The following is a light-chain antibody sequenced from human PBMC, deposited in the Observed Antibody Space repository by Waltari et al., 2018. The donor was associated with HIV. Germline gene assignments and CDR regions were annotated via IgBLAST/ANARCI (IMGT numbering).Light chain of an antibody. CDR2: NNT. CDR1: SSNIGAGFA. CDR3: QSYDISLSGWV. V-gene: IGLV1-40*01. J-gene: IGLJ2*01. Sequence: QSVLTQPPSVSGAPGQRVTISCTGTSSNIGAGFAVHWYQHLPGTVPKVLIYNNTDRPSGVPDRFSGSKSATSASLAITGLQAEDEANYYCQSYDISLSGWVFGGGTKLTVL.